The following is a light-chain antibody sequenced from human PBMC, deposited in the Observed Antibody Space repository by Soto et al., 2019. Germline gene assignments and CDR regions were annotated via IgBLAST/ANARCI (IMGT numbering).Light chain of an antibody. Sequence: QAVVTQPPSVSGAPGQRVTISCTGSSSNIGAGYDVHWYQQLPGTDTKLLIYGNSNRPSGVPDRFSGSKSGTSASLAITGLQAEDDADYYCQSYDSSLSGWVFGGGTKVTVL. CDR1: SSNIGAGYD. CDR3: QSYDSSLSGWV. CDR2: GNS. J-gene: IGLJ3*02. V-gene: IGLV1-40*01.